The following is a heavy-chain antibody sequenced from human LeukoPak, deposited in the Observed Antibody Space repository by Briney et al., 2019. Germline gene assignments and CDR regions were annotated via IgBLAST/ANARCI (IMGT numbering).Heavy chain of an antibody. D-gene: IGHD5-18*01. CDR1: GFTFSSYG. V-gene: IGHV3-33*06. CDR3: AKSPRSGYSYGFGYYVDV. CDR2: IWCDGSNK. Sequence: GRSLRLSCAASGFTFSSYGMHWVRQAPGKGLEWVAVIWCDGSNKYYADSVKGRFTISRDNSKNTLYLQMNSLRAEDTAVYYCAKSPRSGYSYGFGYYVDVWGKGTTVTVSS. J-gene: IGHJ6*03.